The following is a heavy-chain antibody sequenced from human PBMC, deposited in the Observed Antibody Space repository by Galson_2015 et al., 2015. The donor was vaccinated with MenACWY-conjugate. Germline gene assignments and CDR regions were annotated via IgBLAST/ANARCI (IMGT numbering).Heavy chain of an antibody. J-gene: IGHJ3*02. Sequence: LRLSCAGSGFTFGTNWMYWVRQAPGKGLEWVANIKEDGSVKYYVDPVQGRFTISTDFGKSSVSLQMSSLRDEDTAMYYCARDRDWAFDMWGQGTMVTVSS. CDR2: IKEDGSVK. CDR1: GFTFGTNW. D-gene: IGHD2-21*02. V-gene: IGHV3-7*01. CDR3: ARDRDWAFDM.